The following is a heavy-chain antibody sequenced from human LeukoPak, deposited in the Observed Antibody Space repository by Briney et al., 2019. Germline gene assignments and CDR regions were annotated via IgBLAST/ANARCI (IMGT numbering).Heavy chain of an antibody. V-gene: IGHV4-39*07. CDR1: GGSISSSSYY. CDR3: ARGPHTAMGSVDY. Sequence: TSETLSLTCTVSGGSISSSSYYWSWIRQPPGKGLEWIGEINHSGSTNYNPSLKSRVTISVDTSKNQFSLKLSSVTAADTAVYYCARGPHTAMGSVDYWGQGTLVTVSS. J-gene: IGHJ4*02. CDR2: INHSGST. D-gene: IGHD5-18*01.